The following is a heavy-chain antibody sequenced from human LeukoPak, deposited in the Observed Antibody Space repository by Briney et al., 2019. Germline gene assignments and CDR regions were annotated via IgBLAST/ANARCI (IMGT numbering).Heavy chain of an antibody. J-gene: IGHJ6*03. D-gene: IGHD5-12*01. CDR2: IYPADSDT. CDR1: GYRFSSYW. V-gene: IGHV5-51*01. Sequence: GESLKISCKGSGYRFSSYWIGWVRQMSGKGLEWMGIIYPADSDTRYSPSFQGQVTISADKSISTAYLQWSSLKASDTAMYYCARLWDLPRDGGPVATTEFYMDVWGKGTTVTVS. CDR3: ARLWDLPRDGGPVATTEFYMDV.